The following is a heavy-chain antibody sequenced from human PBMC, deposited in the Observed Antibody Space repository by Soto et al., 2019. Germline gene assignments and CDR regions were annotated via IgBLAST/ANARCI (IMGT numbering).Heavy chain of an antibody. V-gene: IGHV3-7*03. CDR1: GFTFSSYW. CDR3: ARGGRRTGSYADAFDI. J-gene: IGHJ3*02. Sequence: EVQLVESGGGLVQPGGSLRLSCAASGFTFSSYWMSWVRQAPGKGLEWVANVKGDGSERYYVDSVKGRFTISRDNAKNSLYLKRNSPRAEDTAVYYWARGGRRTGSYADAFDIWGQGTMVTASS. CDR2: VKGDGSER. D-gene: IGHD3-16*01.